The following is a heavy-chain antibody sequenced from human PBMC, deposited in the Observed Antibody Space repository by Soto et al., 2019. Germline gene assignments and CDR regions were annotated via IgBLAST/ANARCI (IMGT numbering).Heavy chain of an antibody. Sequence: PGESLKISCKGSGYKFPIYWFAWVRQMPGKGLEWMGTIYPGDSATVYSPSFQDQVTISADKSINTAYLQWSSLKASDTAIYYCARQDIVIGPAAPDYGAFDIWGQGTMVTV. D-gene: IGHD2-2*01. J-gene: IGHJ3*02. V-gene: IGHV5-51*01. CDR3: ARQDIVIGPAAPDYGAFDI. CDR1: GYKFPIYW. CDR2: IYPGDSAT.